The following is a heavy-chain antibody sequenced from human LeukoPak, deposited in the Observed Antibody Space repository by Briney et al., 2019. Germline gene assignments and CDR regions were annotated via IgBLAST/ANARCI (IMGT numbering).Heavy chain of an antibody. V-gene: IGHV1-2*02. J-gene: IGHJ4*02. CDR1: GYTFTSYY. CDR3: ARYCTTATCSEGDVY. D-gene: IGHD2-2*01. Sequence: GASVKVSCKASGYTFTSYYMHWVRQAPGQGLEWMGWNKPNSGDTRYAQKFQDRVTMTRDTSISTVYMELSGLRSDDTAVYYCARYCTTATCSEGDVYWGQGTLVTVSS. CDR2: NKPNSGDT.